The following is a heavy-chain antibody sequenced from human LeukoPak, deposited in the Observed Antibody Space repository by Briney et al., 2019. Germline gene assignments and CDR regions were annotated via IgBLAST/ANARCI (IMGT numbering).Heavy chain of an antibody. J-gene: IGHJ4*02. CDR1: GGSINSTKW. CDR2: IYHSGGT. V-gene: IGHV4-4*02. Sequence: PSETLSLTCAVSGGSINSTKWWTWVRQPPGKGLEWIGEIYHSGGTNYSPSLKSRVTISADKSRNQFSLKLYSVTAADTAVYYCARGSTWLDYWGQGTLVTVSS. CDR3: ARGSTWLDY. D-gene: IGHD6-13*01.